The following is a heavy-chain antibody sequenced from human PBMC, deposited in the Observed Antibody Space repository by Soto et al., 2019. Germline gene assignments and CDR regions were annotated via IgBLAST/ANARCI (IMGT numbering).Heavy chain of an antibody. CDR2: ISYDGSNK. J-gene: IGHJ1*01. D-gene: IGHD3-22*01. V-gene: IGHV3-30-3*01. Sequence: GGSLRLSCAASGFTFSSYAMHWVRQAPGKGLEWVAVISYDGSNKYYADSVKGRFTISRDNSKNTLYLQMNSLRAEDTAVYYCARASDYYDSSGYYYPEYFQHWGQGTLVTVSS. CDR1: GFTFSSYA. CDR3: ARASDYYDSSGYYYPEYFQH.